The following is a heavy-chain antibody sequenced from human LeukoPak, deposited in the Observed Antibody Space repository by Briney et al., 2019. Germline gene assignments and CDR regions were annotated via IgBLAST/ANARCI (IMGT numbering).Heavy chain of an antibody. CDR1: GDSISRSIFY. CDR2: IYRTGKT. V-gene: IGHV4-39*01. CDR3: ARPYGGGY. D-gene: IGHD2-21*01. Sequence: SETLSLTCTVSGDSISRSIFYWGWIRQPPGKGLEWIASIYRTGKTDYNPSLKSRVSISVDTSNNQFSLRLSAVTVADTAVYYCARPYGGGYWGQGTLVTVSS. J-gene: IGHJ4*02.